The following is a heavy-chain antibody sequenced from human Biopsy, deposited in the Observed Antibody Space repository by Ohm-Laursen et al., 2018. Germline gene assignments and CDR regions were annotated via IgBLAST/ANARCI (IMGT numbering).Heavy chain of an antibody. CDR2: VDWDDYK. D-gene: IGHD6-13*01. Sequence: PTQTLTLTCSFSGFSLSARGTCVSWIRQAPGKALEWLARVDWDDYKNYSASLQTKLSISKDTSNDQVVLTVNNVDPADTATYYCARTPILIVSAGLVYRHRRHLQGMDVWGQGIAVTVS. J-gene: IGHJ6*02. V-gene: IGHV2-70*11. CDR3: ARTPILIVSAGLVYRHRRHLQGMDV. CDR1: GFSLSARGTC.